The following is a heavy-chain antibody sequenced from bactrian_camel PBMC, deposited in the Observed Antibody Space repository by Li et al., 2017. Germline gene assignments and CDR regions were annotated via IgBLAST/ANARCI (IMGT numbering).Heavy chain of an antibody. CDR3: TTGCRPLFGDTWYCSRDVGL. V-gene: IGHV3S55*01. D-gene: IGHD1*01. CDR1: GFSVDASD. Sequence: HVQLVESGGGSVQAGGSLRLSCTASGFSVDASDMGWYRRAPGKECELVSRIRRDGSTYYAASVRGRFTISRDDAKNTLDLQMNSLKIEDTAVYYCTTGCRPLFGDTWYCSRDVGLWGEGTQVTVS. J-gene: IGHJ4*01. CDR2: IRRDGST.